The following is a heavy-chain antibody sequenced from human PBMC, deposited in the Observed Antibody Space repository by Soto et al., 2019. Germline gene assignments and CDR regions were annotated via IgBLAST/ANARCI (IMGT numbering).Heavy chain of an antibody. Sequence: QVQLVESGGGVVQPGRSLRLSCAASGFTFSSYGMYWIRQAPGKGLEWVAVISDDGSDKYYADSVKGRFTIYRDNSKNTLYLQMNSLRVEDTAVYYCAKDQTHAFDIWGQGTMVTVSS. V-gene: IGHV3-30*18. CDR3: AKDQTHAFDI. J-gene: IGHJ3*02. CDR1: GFTFSSYG. CDR2: ISDDGSDK.